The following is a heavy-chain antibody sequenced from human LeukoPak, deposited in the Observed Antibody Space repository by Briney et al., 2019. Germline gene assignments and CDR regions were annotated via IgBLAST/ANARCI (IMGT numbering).Heavy chain of an antibody. J-gene: IGHJ4*02. D-gene: IGHD3-10*01. V-gene: IGHV1-18*01. CDR1: GYTFTSYG. CDR2: ISAYNGNT. CDR3: ARDGDYGTGSYYRGCIDS. Sequence: AAVKVSCKASGYTFTSYGISWVRQAPGQGLEWMGWISAYNGNTNYAQKLQDRVTMTTDTSTSTAYMELRSLRSDDTAVYYCARDGDYGTGSYYRGCIDSWGQGTPVTVSP.